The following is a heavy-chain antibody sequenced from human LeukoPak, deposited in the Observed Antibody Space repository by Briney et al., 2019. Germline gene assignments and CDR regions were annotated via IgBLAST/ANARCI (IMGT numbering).Heavy chain of an antibody. CDR1: GGSISSSSYY. V-gene: IGHV4-39*01. J-gene: IGHJ4*02. D-gene: IGHD4-17*01. CDR3: ARLRPWTTVTSPVYYFDY. CDR2: IYYSGST. Sequence: PSETLSLTCTVSGGSISSSSYYWGWIRQPPGKGLEWIGSIYYSGSTYYSPSLKSRVTISVDTSKNQFSLKLSSVTAADTAVYYCARLRPWTTVTSPVYYFDYWGQGTLVTVSS.